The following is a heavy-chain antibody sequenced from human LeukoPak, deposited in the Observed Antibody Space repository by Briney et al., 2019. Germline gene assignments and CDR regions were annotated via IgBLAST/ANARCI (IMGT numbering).Heavy chain of an antibody. Sequence: SGGSLRLPCAASGFTFDDYGMSWVRQAPGKGLEWVSGINWNGGSTGYADSVKGRFTISRDNAKNSLYLQMNSLRAEDTALYYCARKGAAENYYYYYMDVWGKGTTVTVSS. D-gene: IGHD6-13*01. CDR3: ARKGAAENYYYYYMDV. V-gene: IGHV3-20*04. J-gene: IGHJ6*03. CDR2: INWNGGST. CDR1: GFTFDDYG.